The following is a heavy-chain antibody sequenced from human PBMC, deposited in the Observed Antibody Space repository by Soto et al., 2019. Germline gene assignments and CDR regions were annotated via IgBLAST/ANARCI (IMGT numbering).Heavy chain of an antibody. CDR2: IYTSAST. J-gene: IGHJ4*01. Sequence: SETRSPTCTVAGGSLSSNYWSWIRQPAGEALDWIGRIYTSASTNYTPSLKSRVTMSVDTSKNPSFLKLSSVTAADTSVYYCAREDGQNFDYWGQGTLVTVSS. CDR3: AREDGQNFDY. CDR1: GGSLSSNY. V-gene: IGHV4-4*07.